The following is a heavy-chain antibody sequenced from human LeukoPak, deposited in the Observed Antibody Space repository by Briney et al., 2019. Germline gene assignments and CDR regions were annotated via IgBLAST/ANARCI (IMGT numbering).Heavy chain of an antibody. J-gene: IGHJ4*02. Sequence: SETLSLTCTVSGGSISSYYWSWIRQPPGKGLEWIGYIYYSGSTNYNLSLKSRVTISVDTSKNQFSLKLSPVTAADTAVYYCARGGEVYFDYWGQGTLVTVSS. CDR2: IYYSGST. V-gene: IGHV4-59*08. D-gene: IGHD3-16*01. CDR1: GGSISSYY. CDR3: ARGGEVYFDY.